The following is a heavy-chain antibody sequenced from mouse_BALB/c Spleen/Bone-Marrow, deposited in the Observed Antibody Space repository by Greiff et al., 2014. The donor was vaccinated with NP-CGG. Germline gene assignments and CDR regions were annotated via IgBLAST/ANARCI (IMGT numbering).Heavy chain of an antibody. V-gene: IGHV5-4*02. D-gene: IGHD1-2*01. CDR2: TSDGGSYT. Sequence: EVMLVESGGGLVKPGGSLKLSCAASGFTFSDYYMYWVRQTPEKRLEWVATTSDGGSYTYYPDSVKGRFTISRDNAKNNLYLQMGSLKSEVTAMYYCARDRRITTATYAMDYWGQGTSVTVSS. CDR1: GFTFSDYY. CDR3: ARDRRITTATYAMDY. J-gene: IGHJ4*01.